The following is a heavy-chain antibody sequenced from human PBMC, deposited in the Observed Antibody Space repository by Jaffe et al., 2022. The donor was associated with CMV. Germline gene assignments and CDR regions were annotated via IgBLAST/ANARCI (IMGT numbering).Heavy chain of an antibody. CDR1: GFTFSSYG. CDR3: AKDLPYYGSGSYYTGAFDY. CDR2: ISYDGSNK. J-gene: IGHJ4*02. D-gene: IGHD3-10*01. Sequence: QVQLVESGGGVVQPGRSLRLSCAASGFTFSSYGMHWVRQAPGKGLEWVAVISYDGSNKYYADSVKGRFTISRDNSKNTLYLQMNSLRAEDTAVYYCAKDLPYYGSGSYYTGAFDYWGQGTLVTVSS. V-gene: IGHV3-30*18.